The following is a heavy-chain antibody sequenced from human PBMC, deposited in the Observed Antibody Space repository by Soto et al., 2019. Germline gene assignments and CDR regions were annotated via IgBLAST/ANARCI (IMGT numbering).Heavy chain of an antibody. D-gene: IGHD7-27*01. V-gene: IGHV3-48*01. J-gene: IGHJ6*03. CDR3: GRDLSWGSNWYYYMDG. CDR2: ISSSSSVI. CDR1: GFILSDCA. Sequence: EVQLVESGGGLVQPGGSLRLSCATSGFILSDCAMNWVRQAPGKGLEWVSYISSSSSVIDYADSVKGRFTVSRDNARNCLYLQRNSLRAEDTAVYYCGRDLSWGSNWYYYMDGWGKGTTVTVSS.